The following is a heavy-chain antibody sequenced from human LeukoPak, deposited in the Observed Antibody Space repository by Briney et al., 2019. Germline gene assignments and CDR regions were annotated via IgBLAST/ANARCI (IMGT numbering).Heavy chain of an antibody. CDR2: ISYDGSNK. CDR1: GFTFSSYG. Sequence: GGSLRLSCAASGFTFSSYGMHWVRQAPGKGLEWVAIISYDGSNKYYADSVKGRLTISRDNSKNTLYLQMSSLRAEDTAVYYCAKMGGYFDYWGQGTLVTVSS. J-gene: IGHJ4*02. D-gene: IGHD3-16*01. CDR3: AKMGGYFDY. V-gene: IGHV3-30*18.